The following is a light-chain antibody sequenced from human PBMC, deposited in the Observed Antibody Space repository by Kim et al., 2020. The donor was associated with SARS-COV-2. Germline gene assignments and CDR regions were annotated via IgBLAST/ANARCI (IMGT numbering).Light chain of an antibody. CDR2: WAS. CDR1: QNILYNSNNYNY. V-gene: IGKV4-1*01. J-gene: IGKJ1*01. Sequence: DIVMTQSPDSLAVSLGERATINCKSSQNILYNSNNYNYLAWYQQKPGQPPKLLIYWASTRESGVPDRFSGSGSGTDFTLTISNLPAGDVAVYYCQQYYSAPRTFGQGTKVDIK. CDR3: QQYYSAPRT.